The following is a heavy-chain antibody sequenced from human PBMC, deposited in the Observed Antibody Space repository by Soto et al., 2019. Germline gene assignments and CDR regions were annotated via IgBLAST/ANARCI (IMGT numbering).Heavy chain of an antibody. Sequence: GASVKVSCKASGGTFSSYAISWVRQAPGQGLEWMGGIIPIFGTANYAQKFQGRVTITADESTSTAYRELSSLRSEDTAVYYCARGAYYDSSVGGAFDIWGQGTMVTVS. CDR2: IIPIFGTA. CDR3: ARGAYYDSSVGGAFDI. V-gene: IGHV1-69*13. D-gene: IGHD3-22*01. CDR1: GGTFSSYA. J-gene: IGHJ3*02.